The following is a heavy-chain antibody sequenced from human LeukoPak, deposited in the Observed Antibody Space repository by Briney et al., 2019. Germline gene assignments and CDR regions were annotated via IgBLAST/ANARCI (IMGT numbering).Heavy chain of an antibody. CDR1: GFTFSRYE. D-gene: IGHD3-10*01. CDR2: ISSGGGNI. J-gene: IGHJ4*02. Sequence: GGSLRLSCAASGFTFSRYEMIWVRQAPGKGLEWVSYISSGGGNIYYADSVKGRFTISRDSAKSLLYLQMNSLRAEDTAAYYCARVQVVRGVRTNFDYWGQGTLVTVSS. V-gene: IGHV3-48*03. CDR3: ARVQVVRGVRTNFDY.